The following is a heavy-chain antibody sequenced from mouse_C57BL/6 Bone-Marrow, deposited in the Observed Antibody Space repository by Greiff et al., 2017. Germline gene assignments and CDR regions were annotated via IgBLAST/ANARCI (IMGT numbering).Heavy chain of an antibody. J-gene: IGHJ4*01. Sequence: EVQLVESGPELVKPGASVKISCKASGYSFTDYNMNWVKQSNGKSLEWIGVINPNYGTTSYNQKLKGKPTLTVDQSSSTAYMQLNSLTSEDSASYYCARGYDYDYAMDYWGQGTSVTVSS. D-gene: IGHD2-4*01. V-gene: IGHV1-39*01. CDR2: INPNYGTT. CDR3: ARGYDYDYAMDY. CDR1: GYSFTDYN.